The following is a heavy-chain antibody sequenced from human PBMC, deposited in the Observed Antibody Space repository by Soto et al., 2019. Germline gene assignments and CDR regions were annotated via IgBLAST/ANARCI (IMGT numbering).Heavy chain of an antibody. CDR1: GYTFSGYY. V-gene: IGHV1-2*02. D-gene: IGHD2-8*01. CDR3: ARTKDFDY. Sequence: QVHLVQSGAEVKKPGASVKVSCKASGYTFSGYYMHWVRQAPGQGLEWMGWINPDSGDTRYAQKFQGRVTMTRDTSISTAYMELSRLRSDDTAVYYCARTKDFDYWGQGTPVTVSS. CDR2: INPDSGDT. J-gene: IGHJ4*02.